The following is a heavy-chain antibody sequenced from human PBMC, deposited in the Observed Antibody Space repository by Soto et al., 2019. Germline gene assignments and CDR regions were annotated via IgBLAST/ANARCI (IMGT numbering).Heavy chain of an antibody. V-gene: IGHV1-3*01. J-gene: IGHJ4*02. CDR2: INAGNGNT. Sequence: ASVKVSCKASGYTFTSYAMHWVRQAPGQRLEWMGWINAGNGNTKYSQKFQGRVTITRDTSASTAYMELSSLRSEDTAVYYCARDVYYDFWSGYSRFDYWGQGTLVTVSS. CDR1: GYTFTSYA. D-gene: IGHD3-3*01. CDR3: ARDVYYDFWSGYSRFDY.